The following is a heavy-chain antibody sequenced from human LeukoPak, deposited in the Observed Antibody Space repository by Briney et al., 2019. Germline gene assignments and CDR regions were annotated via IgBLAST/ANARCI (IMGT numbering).Heavy chain of an antibody. CDR1: GYRFTSFG. D-gene: IGHD1-26*01. CDR3: VSGGEWQLPLDY. CDR2: VSADNDNT. Sequence: ASVKVSCKASGYRFTSFGISWVRQAPGQGLEWVGWVSADNDNTNYAQKFQGRVTMTTDTSTSTAYMELRSLRSDDTAFYYCVSGGEWQLPLDYWGQGTLVTVSS. V-gene: IGHV1-18*01. J-gene: IGHJ4*02.